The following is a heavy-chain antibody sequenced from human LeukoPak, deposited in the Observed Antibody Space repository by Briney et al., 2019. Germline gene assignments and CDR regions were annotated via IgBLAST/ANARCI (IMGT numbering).Heavy chain of an antibody. V-gene: IGHV4-59*08. Sequence: SETLSLTCTVSGGSLSSYYWSWIRRPPGKGLEWIGYIYYSGSTDYNPSLKSRVTISVDTSKNQLSLKLSSVTAADTAIYYCARHWGAHYDYWGQRTLVTVSS. J-gene: IGHJ4*02. CDR2: IYYSGST. CDR1: GGSLSSYY. D-gene: IGHD3-16*01. CDR3: ARHWGAHYDY.